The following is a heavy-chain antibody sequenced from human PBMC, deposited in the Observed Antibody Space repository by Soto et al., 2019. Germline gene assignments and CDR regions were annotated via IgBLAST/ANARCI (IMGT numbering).Heavy chain of an antibody. D-gene: IGHD2-15*01. V-gene: IGHV3-33*01. CDR1: GFSFNGFG. CDR3: ARENATPYFDY. J-gene: IGHJ4*02. Sequence: PGGFLRISCALSGFSFNGFGMRWVRQAPGKGLESLAVIWDEGKRTNYVESVKGRFIISRDTSKNTVYLQMNSLRDDDTAVYSCARENATPYFDYWGQGTMVTVSS. CDR2: IWDEGKRT.